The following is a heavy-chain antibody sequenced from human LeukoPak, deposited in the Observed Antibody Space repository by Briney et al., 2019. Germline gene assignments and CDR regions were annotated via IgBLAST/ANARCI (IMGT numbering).Heavy chain of an antibody. CDR3: AREGPSYGDHFDY. D-gene: IGHD4-17*01. Sequence: GRSLRLSCAASGFTFSSYGMHWVRQAPGEGLEWVAVIWYDGSNKYYADSVKGRFTISRDNSKKALYLQMNSLRAEDTAVYYCAREGPSYGDHFDYWGQGTLVTVSS. CDR2: IWYDGSNK. V-gene: IGHV3-33*01. CDR1: GFTFSSYG. J-gene: IGHJ4*02.